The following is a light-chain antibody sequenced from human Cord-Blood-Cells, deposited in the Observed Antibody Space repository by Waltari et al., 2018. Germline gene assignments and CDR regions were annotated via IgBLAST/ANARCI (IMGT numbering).Light chain of an antibody. Sequence: QSVLTQPPSASGTPGQRVTISCSGSSSNIGSNTVNWYQQLPGTAPKLLIYSNNQRPSGVPDRFSGSKSGTSASLAISGLQSEDEADYYCVAWDDSLNGLWVFGGGTKLTVL. CDR2: SNN. CDR3: VAWDDSLNGLWV. CDR1: SSNIGSNT. V-gene: IGLV1-44*01. J-gene: IGLJ3*02.